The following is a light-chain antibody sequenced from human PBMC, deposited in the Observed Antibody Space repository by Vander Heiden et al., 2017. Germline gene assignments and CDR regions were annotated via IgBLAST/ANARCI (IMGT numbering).Light chain of an antibody. CDR1: QSISSY. CDR3: QQSYSTPIT. V-gene: IGKV1-39*01. CDR2: AAS. Sequence: DVQMTRSPSSLSASVGDRVTITCRASQSISSYLNWYQQKPGKAPKLLIYAASSLQSGVPSRFSGSGSGTDFTLTISSLQPEDCATYYCQQSYSTPITFGQGTRLEIK. J-gene: IGKJ5*01.